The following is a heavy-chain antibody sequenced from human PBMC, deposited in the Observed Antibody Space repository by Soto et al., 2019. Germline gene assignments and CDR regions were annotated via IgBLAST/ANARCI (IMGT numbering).Heavy chain of an antibody. V-gene: IGHV4-34*01. CDR2: INHSGST. J-gene: IGHJ4*02. CDR3: ARGFYGVRTDFDY. D-gene: IGHD4-17*01. Sequence: PSETLSLTCAVYGGSFIGYYWSWIRQPPGKGLEWIGEINHSGSTNYNPSLKSRVTISVDTSKNQFSLKLSSVTAADTAVYYCARGFYGVRTDFDYWGQGTLVTVSS. CDR1: GGSFIGYY.